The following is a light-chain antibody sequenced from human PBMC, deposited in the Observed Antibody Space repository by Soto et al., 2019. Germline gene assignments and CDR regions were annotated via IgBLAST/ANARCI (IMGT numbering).Light chain of an antibody. CDR1: SSNIGAGYD. CDR2: GNS. CDR3: QSYDSSLSGGYSV. J-gene: IGLJ3*02. Sequence: QSVLTQPPSVSGAPGQRVTISCTGSSSNIGAGYDVHWYQQLPGTAPKLLIYGNSNRPSGVPDRFSGSKSGTSASLAITGLQAEDEADYYCQSYDSSLSGGYSVFGGGTKLTVL. V-gene: IGLV1-40*01.